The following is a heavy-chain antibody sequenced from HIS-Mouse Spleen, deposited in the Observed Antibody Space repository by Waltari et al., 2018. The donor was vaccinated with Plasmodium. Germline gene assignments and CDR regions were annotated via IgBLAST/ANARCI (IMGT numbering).Heavy chain of an antibody. CDR2: IYYIGST. V-gene: IGHV4-59*08. CDR1: GGSISSYY. CDR3: ARLRYSYGYFDY. D-gene: IGHD5-18*01. Sequence: QVQLQESGPGLVKPSETLSLTCTVSGGSISSYYWSWIRQPPGKGLEWIGYIYYIGSTNNNPSLKSRVTISVETSKNQFSLKLSSVTAADTAVYYCARLRYSYGYFDYWGQGTLVTVSS. J-gene: IGHJ4*02.